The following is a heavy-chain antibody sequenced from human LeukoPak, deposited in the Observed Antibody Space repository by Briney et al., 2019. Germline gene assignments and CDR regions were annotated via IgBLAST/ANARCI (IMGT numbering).Heavy chain of an antibody. CDR1: GFTFSSYE. CDR2: ISSSGSTI. J-gene: IGHJ6*02. D-gene: IGHD6-13*01. V-gene: IGHV3-48*03. CDR3: ARGGIAAAGTSGLTLDYYGMDV. Sequence: GGSLRLSCAASGFTFSSYEMNWVRQAPGKGLEWVSYISSSGSTIYYADSVKGRFTISRDNAKNSLYLQMNSLRAEDTAVYYCARGGIAAAGTSGLTLDYYGMDVWGQGTTVTVSS.